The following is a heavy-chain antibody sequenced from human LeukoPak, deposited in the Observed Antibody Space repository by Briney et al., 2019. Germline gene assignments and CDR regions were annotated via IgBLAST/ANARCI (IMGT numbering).Heavy chain of an antibody. CDR3: ARGFYYYGMDV. Sequence: SETLSLACAVYGGSFSGYYWSWIRQPPGKGLEWIGEINHSGSTNYNPSLKSRVTISVDTSKNQFSLKLSSVTAADTAVYYCARGFYYYGMDVWGQGTTVTVSS. V-gene: IGHV4-34*01. CDR1: GGSFSGYY. CDR2: INHSGST. J-gene: IGHJ6*02.